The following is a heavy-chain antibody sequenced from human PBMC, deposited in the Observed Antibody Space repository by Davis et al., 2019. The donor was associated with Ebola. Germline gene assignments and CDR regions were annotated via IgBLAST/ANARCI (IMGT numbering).Heavy chain of an antibody. CDR1: GGSVSSGSYY. J-gene: IGHJ4*02. V-gene: IGHV4-61*01. Sequence: SETLSLTCTVSGGSVSSGSYYWNWIRQPPGKGLEWIGYIYYSGSADYSPSLRGRVTISLDTSKNQFSLRLSSVTAADTAVYYCARGSQWLGPDYWGQGTLVTVSS. CDR2: IYYSGSA. CDR3: ARGSQWLGPDY. D-gene: IGHD6-19*01.